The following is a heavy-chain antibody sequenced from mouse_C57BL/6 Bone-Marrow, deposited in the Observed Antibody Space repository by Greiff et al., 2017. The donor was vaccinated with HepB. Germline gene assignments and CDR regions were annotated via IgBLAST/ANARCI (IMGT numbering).Heavy chain of an antibody. J-gene: IGHJ1*03. D-gene: IGHD3-1*01. CDR1: GFTFSDYY. CDR2: ISNGGGST. Sequence: EVQGVESGGGLVQPGGSLKLSCAASGFTFSDYYMYWVRQTPEKRLEWVAYISNGGGSTYYPDTVKGRFTISRDNAKNTLYLQMSRLKSEDTAMYYCARQGSRWYFDVWGTGTTVTVSS. CDR3: ARQGSRWYFDV. V-gene: IGHV5-12*01.